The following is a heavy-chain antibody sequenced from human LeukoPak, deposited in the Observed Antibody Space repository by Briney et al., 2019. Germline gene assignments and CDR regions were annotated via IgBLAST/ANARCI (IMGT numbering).Heavy chain of an antibody. J-gene: IGHJ4*02. Sequence: PSETLSLTCTVSGGSISSSSYSWGWIRQPPGKGLEWIGSIYYSGSTYYNPSLKSRVTISVDTSKNQFSLKLSSVTAADTAVYYCARGLGGDIVVVPAARAPYYFDYWGQGTLVTVSS. D-gene: IGHD2-2*01. CDR1: GGSISSSSYS. CDR2: IYYSGST. V-gene: IGHV4-39*01. CDR3: ARGLGGDIVVVPAARAPYYFDY.